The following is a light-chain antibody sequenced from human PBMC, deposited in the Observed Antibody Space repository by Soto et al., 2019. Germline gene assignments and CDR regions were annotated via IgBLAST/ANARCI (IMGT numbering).Light chain of an antibody. J-gene: IGKJ1*01. CDR2: GAS. V-gene: IGKV3-15*01. CDR1: QSVSYN. Sequence: EIVMTQSPATLSLSPGERATLSCRASQSVSYNLAWYQQKPGQAPRLLIYGASTRATGVPARFSGSGSGTEFTLTISSLQSEDFALYYCQQYNNWPLWTFGQGTKVEIK. CDR3: QQYNNWPLWT.